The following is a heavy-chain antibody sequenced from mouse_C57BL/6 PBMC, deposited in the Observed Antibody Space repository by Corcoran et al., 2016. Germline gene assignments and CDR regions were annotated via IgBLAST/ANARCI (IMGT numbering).Heavy chain of an antibody. CDR2: INPYNGGT. CDR3: ARNLLRSYFDY. D-gene: IGHD1-1*01. Sequence: EVQLQQSGPVLVKPGASVKMSCKASGYTFTDYYMNWVKQSHGKSLEWIGVINPYNGGTSYNQKFKGKATLTVDKSSSTAYMELNSLTSEDSAVYYCARNLLRSYFDYWGQGTTLTVSS. V-gene: IGHV1-19*01. CDR1: GYTFTDYY. J-gene: IGHJ2*01.